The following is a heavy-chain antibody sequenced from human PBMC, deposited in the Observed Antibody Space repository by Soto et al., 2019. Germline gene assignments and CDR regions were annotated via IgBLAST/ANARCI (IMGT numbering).Heavy chain of an antibody. D-gene: IGHD4-17*01. V-gene: IGHV3-33*01. CDR1: GFTFSGFG. J-gene: IGHJ3*02. CDR2: IWYDGSKK. Sequence: QVQLGESGGGVVQPGTSLRLSCEASGFTFSGFGMHWVRQAPGKGLEWVAVIWYDGSKKYYADCVKGRFTISRDNSKNAPYLQMNSLRADDTAVYYCARGRGGSYGGNSAHFDIWGQGTLVTVSS. CDR3: ARGRGGSYGGNSAHFDI.